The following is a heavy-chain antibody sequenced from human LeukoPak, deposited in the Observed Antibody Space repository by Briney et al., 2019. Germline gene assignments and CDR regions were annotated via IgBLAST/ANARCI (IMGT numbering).Heavy chain of an antibody. CDR1: GGSFSGYY. CDR2: INHSGST. Sequence: PSETLSLTCAVYGGSFSGYYWSWIRQPPGKGLEWIGEINHSGSTNHNPSLKSRVTISVDTSKNQFSLKLSSVTAADTAVYYCAGVHWGSNDYWGQGTLVTVSS. D-gene: IGHD7-27*01. V-gene: IGHV4-34*01. J-gene: IGHJ4*02. CDR3: AGVHWGSNDY.